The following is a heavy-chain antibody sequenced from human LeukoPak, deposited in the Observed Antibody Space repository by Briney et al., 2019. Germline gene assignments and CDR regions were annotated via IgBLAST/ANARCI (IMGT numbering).Heavy chain of an antibody. CDR1: GFTFSHYW. Sequence: PGGSLRLSCAASGFTFSHYWMTWVRQAPGKGLEWVANIKQDGSEKYYVDSVKGRFTISRDNAKNSLYLQMNSLRAEDTAVYFCASYRCSSSCYIYWGQGTLVTVSS. CDR3: ASYRCSSSCYIY. V-gene: IGHV3-7*01. J-gene: IGHJ4*02. D-gene: IGHD6-13*01. CDR2: IKQDGSEK.